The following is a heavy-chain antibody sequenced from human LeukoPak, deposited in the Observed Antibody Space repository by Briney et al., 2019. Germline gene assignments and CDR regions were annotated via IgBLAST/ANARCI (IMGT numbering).Heavy chain of an antibody. CDR2: IYYSGST. Sequence: PSETLSLTCTVSGGSISSYYWSWIRRPPGKGLEWIGYIYYSGSTNYNPSLKSRVTISVDTSKNQFSLKLSSVTAADTAVYYCASVDTAMVMGYWGQGTLVTVSS. CDR3: ASVDTAMVMGY. D-gene: IGHD5-18*01. J-gene: IGHJ4*02. V-gene: IGHV4-59*01. CDR1: GGSISSYY.